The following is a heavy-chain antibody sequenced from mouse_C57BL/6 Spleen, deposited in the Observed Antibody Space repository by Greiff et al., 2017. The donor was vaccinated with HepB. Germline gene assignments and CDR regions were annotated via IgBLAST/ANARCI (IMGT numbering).Heavy chain of an antibody. CDR2: IWRGGST. V-gene: IGHV2-5*01. Sequence: QVQLQQSGPGLVQPSQSLSITCTVSGFSLTSYGVHWVRQSPGKGLEWLGVIWRGGSTDYNAAFMSRLSITKDNSKSQVFFKMNSLQADDTAIYYCAKRITTVVEDYYAMDYWGQGTSVTVSS. D-gene: IGHD1-1*01. CDR3: AKRITTVVEDYYAMDY. J-gene: IGHJ4*01. CDR1: GFSLTSYG.